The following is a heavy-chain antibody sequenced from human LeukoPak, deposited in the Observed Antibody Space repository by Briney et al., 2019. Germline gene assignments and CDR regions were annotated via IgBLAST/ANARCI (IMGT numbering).Heavy chain of an antibody. Sequence: GGSLRLSCAASGFTFDDYAMHWVRQAPGKGLEWVSGNSWNSGSIGYADSVKGRFTISRDNAKNSLYLQMNSLRAEDTALYYCAKEGEVTTVDYYYYYGMDVWGQGTTVTVSS. CDR3: AKEGEVTTVDYYYYYGMDV. D-gene: IGHD4-17*01. V-gene: IGHV3-9*01. J-gene: IGHJ6*02. CDR1: GFTFDDYA. CDR2: NSWNSGSI.